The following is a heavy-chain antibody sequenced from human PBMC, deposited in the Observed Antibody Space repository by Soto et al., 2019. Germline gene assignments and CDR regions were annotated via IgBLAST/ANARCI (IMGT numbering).Heavy chain of an antibody. V-gene: IGHV3-11*01. CDR1: GFIFSDYY. Sequence: QEHLMESGVGLVKTGGSLRLSCAGSGFIFSDYYITWIRRAPGKGLEWVSYINTLSSAIYYADSVKGRFTISRDNAKNSVYLQMNSLRAEDTAVYYCARRLQWQLRPLDSWGRGTLVTVSS. D-gene: IGHD6-19*01. J-gene: IGHJ4*02. CDR3: ARRLQWQLRPLDS. CDR2: INTLSSAI.